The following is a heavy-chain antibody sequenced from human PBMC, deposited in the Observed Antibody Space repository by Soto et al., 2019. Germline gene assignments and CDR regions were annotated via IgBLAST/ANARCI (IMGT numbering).Heavy chain of an antibody. J-gene: IGHJ6*02. CDR1: GFTLSSYS. CDR3: ARVPDCSSTSWLGCYGMDV. Sequence: GESLKISCAASGFTLSSYSMNWVRQAPGKGLEWVSYISSSSSTIYYADSVKGRFTISRDNAKNSLYLQMNSLRAEDTAVYYCARVPDCSSTSWLGCYGMDVWGQGTTVTVSS. CDR2: ISSSSSTI. V-gene: IGHV3-48*01. D-gene: IGHD2-2*01.